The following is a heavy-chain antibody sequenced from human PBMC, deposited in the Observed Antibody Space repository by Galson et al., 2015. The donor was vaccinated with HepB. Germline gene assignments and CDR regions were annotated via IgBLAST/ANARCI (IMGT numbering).Heavy chain of an antibody. CDR2: ISYDGSNK. Sequence: SLRLSCAASGFTFSSYAMHWVRQAPGKGLEWVAVISYDGSNKYYADSVKGRFTISRDNSKNTLYLQMNSLRAEDTAVYYCARDWGTVPILWGQGTLVTVSS. D-gene: IGHD4-17*01. CDR1: GFTFSSYA. CDR3: ARDWGTVPIL. J-gene: IGHJ4*02. V-gene: IGHV3-30*04.